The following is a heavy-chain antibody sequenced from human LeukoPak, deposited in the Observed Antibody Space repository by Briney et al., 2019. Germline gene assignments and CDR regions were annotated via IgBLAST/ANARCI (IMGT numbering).Heavy chain of an antibody. V-gene: IGHV3-11*04. CDR2: LTSSGAST. D-gene: IGHD3-10*01. CDR1: GFTFSDYC. J-gene: IGHJ4*02. Sequence: GGSLRLSCAASGFTFSDYCMSWIRQAPGKGLEWISSLTSSGASTYYADSVKGRFTISRDNAKNTLYLQINSLRAEDTAVYHCARDPPYYYGSGSYVPSDDYWGQGTLVTVSS. CDR3: ARDPPYYYGSGSYVPSDDY.